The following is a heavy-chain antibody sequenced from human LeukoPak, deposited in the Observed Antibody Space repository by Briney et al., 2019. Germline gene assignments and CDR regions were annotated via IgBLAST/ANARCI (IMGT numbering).Heavy chain of an antibody. CDR2: ISAYNGNT. Sequence: ASVKVSCKASGYTFTSYGISWVRQAPGQGLEWMGWISAYNGNTNYAQKFQGRVTITRNTSISTAYMELSSLRSEDTAVYYCARGLRLPRYWGQGTLVTVSS. D-gene: IGHD3-16*01. CDR1: GYTFTSYG. J-gene: IGHJ4*02. V-gene: IGHV1-18*01. CDR3: ARGLRLPRY.